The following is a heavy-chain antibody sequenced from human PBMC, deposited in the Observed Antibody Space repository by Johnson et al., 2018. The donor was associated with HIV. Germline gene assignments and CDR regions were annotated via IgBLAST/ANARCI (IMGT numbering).Heavy chain of an antibody. D-gene: IGHD1-26*01. J-gene: IGHJ3*02. CDR3: ARDGYSGSYLVSLDAFDI. CDR1: GFTFSSYW. CDR2: INQDGSEK. V-gene: IGHV3-7*01. Sequence: VQLVESGGGLVQPGGSLRLSCAASGFTFSSYWMSWVRQAPGKGLEWVANINQDGSEKYYVDSVKGRFTISRDNSKNTLYLQMNSLRAEDTAVYYCARDGYSGSYLVSLDAFDIWGQGTMVTVSS.